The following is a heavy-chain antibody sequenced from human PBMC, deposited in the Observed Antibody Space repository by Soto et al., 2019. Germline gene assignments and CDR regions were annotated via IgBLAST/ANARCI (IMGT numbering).Heavy chain of an antibody. CDR1: GFTFSAYA. CDR3: AIRIFGVEY. J-gene: IGHJ4*02. CDR2: ISGTSPST. Sequence: GGSLRLSCAASGFTFSAYAMSWVRQAPGKGLEWVSAISGTSPSTYYADSVQGRFTISRDSSRKKLFLQMNTLRAEDTAVYFCAIRIFGVEYWGQGTQVTVSS. V-gene: IGHV3-23*01. D-gene: IGHD3-3*01.